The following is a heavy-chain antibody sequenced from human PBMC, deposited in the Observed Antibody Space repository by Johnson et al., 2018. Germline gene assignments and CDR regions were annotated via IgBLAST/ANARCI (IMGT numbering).Heavy chain of an antibody. CDR1: GFTFDEYA. D-gene: IGHD4/OR15-4a*01. V-gene: IGHV3-9*01. CDR3: AKDIGYGDPEAMDV. Sequence: VQLVESGGGLVQPGRSLRLSCAASGFTFDEYAMHWVRQAPGTGLEWVSGIMWKSGRIAYAASVKGRFTISRDNAKNSLYLQMNSLKPEDTALYYCAKDIGYGDPEAMDVWGQGTTVTVSS. CDR2: IMWKSGRI. J-gene: IGHJ6*02.